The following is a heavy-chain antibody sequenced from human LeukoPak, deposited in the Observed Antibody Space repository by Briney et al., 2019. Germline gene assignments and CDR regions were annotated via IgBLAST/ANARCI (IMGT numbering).Heavy chain of an antibody. J-gene: IGHJ3*02. D-gene: IGHD2-2*01. CDR2: IKSKTDGGTT. Sequence: GGSLRLSCAASGFTFSNAWMSWVRQAPGKGVEWVGRIKSKTDGGTTDYAAPVKGRFTISRDDSKNTLYLQMNSLKTEDTAVYYCTTDSYCSSTSCSPDAFDIWGQGTMVTVSS. CDR1: GFTFSNAW. V-gene: IGHV3-15*01. CDR3: TTDSYCSSTSCSPDAFDI.